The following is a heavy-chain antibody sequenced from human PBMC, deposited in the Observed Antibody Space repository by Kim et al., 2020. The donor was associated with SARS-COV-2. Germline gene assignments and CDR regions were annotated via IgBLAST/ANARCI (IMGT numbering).Heavy chain of an antibody. J-gene: IGHJ4*02. CDR3: ARGGSGYSYGPYFDY. Sequence: PSFQGQVTISADKSISTAYLQWSSLKASDTAMYYCARGGSGYSYGPYFDYWGQGTLVTVSS. V-gene: IGHV5-51*01. D-gene: IGHD5-18*01.